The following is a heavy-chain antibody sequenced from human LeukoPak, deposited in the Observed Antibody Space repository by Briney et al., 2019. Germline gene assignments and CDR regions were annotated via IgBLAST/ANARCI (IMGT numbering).Heavy chain of an antibody. J-gene: IGHJ5*02. V-gene: IGHV4-34*01. CDR1: GGSFSGYY. Sequence: SETLSLTCAVYGGSFSGYYWSWIRQPPGKGLEWIGEINHSGSTNYNPCLKSRVTISVDTSKNQFSLKLSSVTAADTAVYYCAREGPSGLHPPGKYNWFDPWGQGTLVTVSS. CDR3: AREGPSGLHPPGKYNWFDP. CDR2: INHSGST.